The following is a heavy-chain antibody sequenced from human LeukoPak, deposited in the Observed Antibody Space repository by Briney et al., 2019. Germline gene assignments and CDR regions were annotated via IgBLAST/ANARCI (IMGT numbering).Heavy chain of an antibody. CDR1: GGSISSSSYY. CDR2: IYYSGST. V-gene: IGHV4-39*07. J-gene: IGHJ6*03. Sequence: SETLSLTCTVSGGSISSSSYYWGWIRQPPGKGLEWIGSIYYSGSTNYNPSLKSRVTISVDTSKNQFSLKLSSVTAADTAVYYCARGGDGYNTFLNYMDVWGKGTTVTISS. CDR3: ARGGDGYNTFLNYMDV. D-gene: IGHD5-24*01.